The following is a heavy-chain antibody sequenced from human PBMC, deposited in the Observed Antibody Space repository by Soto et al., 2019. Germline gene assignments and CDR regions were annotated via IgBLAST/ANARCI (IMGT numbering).Heavy chain of an antibody. CDR1: GFNFIDAW. D-gene: IGHD3-3*01. CDR3: SWSDYYFFHS. CDR2: IKSRGGGGTT. Sequence: KPGGSLRLSCATSGFNFIDAWMGWVRKAPGKGLEWVGRIKSRGGGGTTDYAAPVKGRFTISRDDSKRTVYLQMNSLDIEDTAVYYCSWSDYYFFHSWGQGTLVTVSS. J-gene: IGHJ5*02. V-gene: IGHV3-15*01.